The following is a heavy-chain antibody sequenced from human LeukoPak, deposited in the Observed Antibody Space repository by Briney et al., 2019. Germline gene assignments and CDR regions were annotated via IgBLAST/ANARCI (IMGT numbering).Heavy chain of an antibody. D-gene: IGHD4-23*01. CDR3: AKSIRTWELLGDWSDP. CDR1: GFTFSSYA. CDR2: ISGSGGST. V-gene: IGHV3-23*01. Sequence: GGSLRLSCAASGFTFSSYAMNWVRQAPGKGLEWVSVISGSGGSTYYADSVKGRFTISRDNSKNTLYLQMNNLRAEDTAVYYCAKSIRTWELLGDWSDPWGQGTLVTVSS. J-gene: IGHJ5*02.